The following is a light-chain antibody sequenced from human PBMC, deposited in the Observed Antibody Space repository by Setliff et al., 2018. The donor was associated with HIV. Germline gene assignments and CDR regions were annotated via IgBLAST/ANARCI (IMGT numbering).Light chain of an antibody. Sequence: QSVLTQPASVSGSPGQSITISCTGTSSDVAGYDYVSWYQQHPGKAPKLMIYAVSKRPSGVSNRFSGSKSGDTASLTISGLQAEDDADYYCSSYTSSSTFVFATGTRSPS. CDR3: SSYTSSSTFV. CDR1: SSDVAGYDY. CDR2: AVS. V-gene: IGLV2-14*01. J-gene: IGLJ1*01.